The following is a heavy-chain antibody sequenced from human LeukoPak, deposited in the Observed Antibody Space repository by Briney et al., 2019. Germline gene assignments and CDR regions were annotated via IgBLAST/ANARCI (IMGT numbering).Heavy chain of an antibody. CDR1: GFTVSSNY. Sequence: KPGGSLRLSCAASGFTVSSNYMSWVRQAPGKGLEWVSAISGSGGTTYYADSVKGRFTISRDNAKNSLYLQMNSLRAEDTAIYYCARDEIVSGAFDIWGRGTMVTVSS. CDR2: ISGSGGTT. J-gene: IGHJ3*02. D-gene: IGHD5/OR15-5a*01. CDR3: ARDEIVSGAFDI. V-gene: IGHV3-21*06.